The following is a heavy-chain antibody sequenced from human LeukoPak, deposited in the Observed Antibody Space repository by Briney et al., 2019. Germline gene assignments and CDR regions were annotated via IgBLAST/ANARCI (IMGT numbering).Heavy chain of an antibody. V-gene: IGHV3-53*01. J-gene: IGHJ6*02. CDR1: GFTVSSNY. CDR2: IYSGGST. D-gene: IGHD3-9*01. Sequence: PGGSLRLSCAASGFTVSSNYMSWVRQAPGKGLEWVSVIYSGGSTYYADSVKGRFTISRDNSKNTLYLQMNSLRAEDTAVYCCARARSYDILTGTPHYGMDVWGQGTTVTVSS. CDR3: ARARSYDILTGTPHYGMDV.